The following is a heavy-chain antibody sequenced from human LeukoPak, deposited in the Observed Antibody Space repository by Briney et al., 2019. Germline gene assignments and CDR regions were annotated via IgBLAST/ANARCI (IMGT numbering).Heavy chain of an antibody. CDR1: GYTFTSYA. J-gene: IGHJ4*02. CDR2: INTNTGNP. Sequence: ASVKVSCKASGYTFTSYAMNWVRQAPGQGLEWMGWINTNTGNPTYAQGFTGRFVFSLDTSVSTAYLQISNLKAEDTAVYYCARAWTTVTTLGHADYWGQGTLVTVSS. CDR3: ARAWTTVTTLGHADY. V-gene: IGHV7-4-1*02. D-gene: IGHD4-17*01.